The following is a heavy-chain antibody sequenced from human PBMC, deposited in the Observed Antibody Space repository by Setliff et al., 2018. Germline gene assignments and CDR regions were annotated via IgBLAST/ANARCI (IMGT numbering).Heavy chain of an antibody. CDR3: LRLVRYCTKIACQATSGDEV. CDR1: GYTFIDYG. CDR2: ISPYTGKT. D-gene: IGHD2-8*01. V-gene: IGHV1-18*01. J-gene: IGHJ4*02. Sequence: GASVKVSCKASGYTFIDYGVSWVRQAPGQGLEWVGWISPYTGKTYLAQKFQDRVTLTTHTSTNMGYLELRDLRSDDTAVYYCLRLVRYCTKIACQATSGDEVWGLGTLVTVS.